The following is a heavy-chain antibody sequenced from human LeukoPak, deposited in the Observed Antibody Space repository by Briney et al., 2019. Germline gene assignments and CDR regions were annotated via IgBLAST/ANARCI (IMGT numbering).Heavy chain of an antibody. CDR1: GGSISSYY. CDR2: IYYSGST. D-gene: IGHD6-13*01. CDR3: ARQVPRYSSSWYRYYFDY. V-gene: IGHV4-59*08. Sequence: SETLSLTCTVSGGSISSYYWSWIRQPPGKGLEWIGYIYYSGSTNYNPSLKSRVTISVDTSKNQFSLKLSSVTAADTAVYYCARQVPRYSSSWYRYYFDYWGQGTLVTVSS. J-gene: IGHJ4*02.